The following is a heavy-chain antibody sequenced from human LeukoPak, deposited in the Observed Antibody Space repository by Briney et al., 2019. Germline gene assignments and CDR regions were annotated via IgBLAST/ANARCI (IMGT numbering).Heavy chain of an antibody. D-gene: IGHD5-12*01. J-gene: IGHJ3*02. Sequence: ASVKVSCKASGYTFTGHYMHWVRQAPGQGLEWMGWIYPKTGGKNYAQKFQTRVTKTRDTSINTAFMELHILKSDHTAVYYCVRDGYSGGAFDIWGQGTMVTVSS. CDR1: GYTFTGHY. V-gene: IGHV1-2*02. CDR2: IYPKTGGK. CDR3: VRDGYSGGAFDI.